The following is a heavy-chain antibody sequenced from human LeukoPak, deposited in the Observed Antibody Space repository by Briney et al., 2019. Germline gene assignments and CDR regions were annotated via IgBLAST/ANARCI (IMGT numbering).Heavy chain of an antibody. CDR2: ISSTSAYI. V-gene: IGHV3-21*01. J-gene: IGHJ5*01. CDR1: GFTFRNYG. D-gene: IGHD5/OR15-5a*01. Sequence: QPGRSLRLSCAASGFTFRNYGMHWVRQAPGKGLEWVSSISSTSAYIHYADSVKGRFTISRDNVDNVVYLEMNGLRAEDTATYYCARAAVSGPTGWFDSWGQGTLVIVSS. CDR3: ARAAVSGPTGWFDS.